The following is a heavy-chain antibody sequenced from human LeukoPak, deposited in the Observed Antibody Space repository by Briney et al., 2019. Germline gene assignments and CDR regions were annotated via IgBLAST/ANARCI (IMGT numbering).Heavy chain of an antibody. J-gene: IGHJ4*02. D-gene: IGHD6-13*01. CDR1: GGSFSGYY. CDR2: INHSGST. CDR3: ASLGRSSSWYRVSFDY. V-gene: IGHV4-34*01. Sequence: SETLSLTCAVYGGSFSGYYWSWIRQPPGKGLEWIGEINHSGSTNYNPSLKSRVTISVDTSKNQFSLKLSSVTAADTAVYYCASLGRSSSWYRVSFDYWGQGTLVTVSS.